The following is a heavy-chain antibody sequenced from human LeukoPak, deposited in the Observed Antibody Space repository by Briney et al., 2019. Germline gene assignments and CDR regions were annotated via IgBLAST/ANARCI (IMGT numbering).Heavy chain of an antibody. J-gene: IGHJ5*02. CDR3: ARLGNYYDTSQSDP. D-gene: IGHD3-22*01. Sequence: SETLSLTCAVSGYSISSGYYWGWIRQPPGKGLEWIGSVYHSGSTYYNLSLKSRVTISVDTSKNQFSLKLSSVTAADTAVYYCARLGNYYDTSQSDPWGQGTLVTVSS. CDR1: GYSISSGYY. V-gene: IGHV4-38-2*01. CDR2: VYHSGST.